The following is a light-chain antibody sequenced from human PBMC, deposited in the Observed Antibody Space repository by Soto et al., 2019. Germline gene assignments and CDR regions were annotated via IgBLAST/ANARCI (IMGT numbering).Light chain of an antibody. Sequence: EIVLTQSPGTLSLSPGERATLSCRASQSVSSRYLAWYQQKAGQAPRLLISGATSRATGIADRISDSGSWTGFTLTISRMETEYFGMYSCHQDGMSPPSFGGGTKVQIK. J-gene: IGKJ4*01. CDR2: GAT. CDR1: QSVSSRY. V-gene: IGKV3-20*01. CDR3: HQDGMSPPS.